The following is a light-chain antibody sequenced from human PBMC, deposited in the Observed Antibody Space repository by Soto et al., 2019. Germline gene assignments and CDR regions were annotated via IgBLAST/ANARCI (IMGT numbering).Light chain of an antibody. CDR2: DTS. V-gene: IGLV7-46*01. CDR1: SGAVTSGHY. Sequence: QAVVTQEPSLTVSPGGTVTLTRDSSSGAVTSGHYPYWFQQKPGQAPRTLIYDTSNKHSWTPARFSGSLLGGKAALTLSGAQPEDEADYYCLLYYGGVRLFGGGTKVTVL. CDR3: LLYYGGVRL. J-gene: IGLJ2*01.